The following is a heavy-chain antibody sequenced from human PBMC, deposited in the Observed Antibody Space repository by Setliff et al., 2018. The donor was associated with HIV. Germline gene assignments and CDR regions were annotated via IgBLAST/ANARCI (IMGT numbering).Heavy chain of an antibody. CDR2: IYYSGST. J-gene: IGHJ4*02. CDR3: ARGAYPREFYFDS. V-gene: IGHV4-30-4*08. CDR1: GDSINSGNYY. D-gene: IGHD2-21*01. Sequence: SETLSLTCTVSGDSINSGNYYWSWIRQHPGKGLEWIGYIYYSGSTYYSPSLKSRVTISVDTSKNQFSLTLSSVTAADTAVYYCARGAYPREFYFDSWGQGALVTVSA.